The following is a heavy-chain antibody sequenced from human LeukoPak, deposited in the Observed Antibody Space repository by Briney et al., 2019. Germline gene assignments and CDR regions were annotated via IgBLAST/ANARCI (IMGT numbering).Heavy chain of an antibody. V-gene: IGHV1-18*01. J-gene: IGHJ6*03. CDR3: ARRKYYDSSGYYFNYYYYYMDV. D-gene: IGHD3-22*01. Sequence: ASVKVSCKASGYTFTSYGISWVRQAPGQGLEWMGWISAYNGNTNYAQKLQGRVTMTTDTSTSTAYMELRSLRSDDTAVYYCARRKYYDSSGYYFNYYYYYMDVWGKGTTVTVSS. CDR2: ISAYNGNT. CDR1: GYTFTSYG.